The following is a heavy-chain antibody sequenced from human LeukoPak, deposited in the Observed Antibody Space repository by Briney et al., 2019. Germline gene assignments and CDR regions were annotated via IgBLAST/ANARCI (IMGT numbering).Heavy chain of an antibody. CDR3: ARDRSLGIIDY. CDR1: GDSISSYY. D-gene: IGHD3-16*01. Sequence: SETLSLTCIVSGDSISSYYWSWIRQPPGKGLEWIGCIYYSGTTKYNPSLKSRVTISVDASKNRFSLNLTSVTAADTAVYYCARDRSLGIIDYWGQGTLVTVSS. CDR2: IYYSGTT. J-gene: IGHJ4*02. V-gene: IGHV4-59*01.